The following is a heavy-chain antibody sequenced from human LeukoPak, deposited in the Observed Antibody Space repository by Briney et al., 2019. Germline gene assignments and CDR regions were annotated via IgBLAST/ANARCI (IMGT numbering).Heavy chain of an antibody. CDR3: ATPYGGYGGGYFDY. CDR1: GYTLTELS. V-gene: IGHV1-24*01. Sequence: ASVKVSCEVSGYTLTELSMHWVRQAPGKGLEWMGGFDPEDGETIYAQKFQGRVTMTEDTSTDTAYMELSSLRSEDTAVYYCATPYGGYGGGYFDYWGQGTLVTVSS. J-gene: IGHJ4*02. CDR2: FDPEDGET. D-gene: IGHD5-12*01.